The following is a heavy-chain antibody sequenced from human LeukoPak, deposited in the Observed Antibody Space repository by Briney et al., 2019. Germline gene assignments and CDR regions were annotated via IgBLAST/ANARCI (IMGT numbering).Heavy chain of an antibody. CDR1: GGSISNYY. CDR2: VFSSGST. D-gene: IGHD1-26*01. V-gene: IGHV4-59*01. CDR3: ARSRWEAPFDY. J-gene: IGHJ4*02. Sequence: SETLSLTCTVSGGSISNYYWSWMRQPPGKGLEWIGYVFSSGSTNYNPSLKSRVTISVDTSKNQFSLRLSSVTAADTAVYYCARSRWEAPFDYWGQGTLVTVSS.